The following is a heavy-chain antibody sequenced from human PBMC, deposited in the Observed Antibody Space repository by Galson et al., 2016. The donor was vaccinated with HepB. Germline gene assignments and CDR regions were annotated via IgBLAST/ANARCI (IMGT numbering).Heavy chain of an antibody. V-gene: IGHV3-7*01. CDR3: AKVAMEWVIEN. CDR2: IKPDGSEK. Sequence: SLRLSCAASGFNFDEYGMGWVRQAPGKGLEWVANIKPDGSEKFYLDSVRGRFTNSRDNDKDSLYLQVNSLRAEDTAVYYCAKVAMEWVIENWGQGTRVTVSS. D-gene: IGHD3-3*01. J-gene: IGHJ4*02. CDR1: GFNFDEYG.